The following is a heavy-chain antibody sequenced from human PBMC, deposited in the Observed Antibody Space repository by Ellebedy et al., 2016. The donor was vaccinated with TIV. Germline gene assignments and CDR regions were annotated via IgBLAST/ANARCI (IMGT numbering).Heavy chain of an antibody. J-gene: IGHJ3*02. V-gene: IGHV3-23*01. CDR2: ISGSGGST. Sequence: GGSLSLSXAASGFTFSSYTMSWVRQAPGKGLEWVSDISGSGGSTYYADSVKGRFTISRDNSKNTLYLQMNSLRAEDTALYYCAKDGGIVGAKDAFDIWGQGTMVTVSS. D-gene: IGHD1-26*01. CDR3: AKDGGIVGAKDAFDI. CDR1: GFTFSSYT.